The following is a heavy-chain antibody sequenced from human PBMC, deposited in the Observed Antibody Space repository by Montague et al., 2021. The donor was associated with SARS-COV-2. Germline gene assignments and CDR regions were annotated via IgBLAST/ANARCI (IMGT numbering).Heavy chain of an antibody. Sequence: SETLSLTCTVSVGSISGNNCYWGWIRQPPGKALEWIGSIYYSGSTYYNPSLKSRVTMSVDTSENQFSLKLSSVTAADTAVYCCARDGFYYDRSGPSNFDYWGQGTLVTVSS. J-gene: IGHJ4*02. V-gene: IGHV4-39*07. D-gene: IGHD3-22*01. CDR3: ARDGFYYDRSGPSNFDY. CDR2: IYYSGST. CDR1: VGSISGNNCY.